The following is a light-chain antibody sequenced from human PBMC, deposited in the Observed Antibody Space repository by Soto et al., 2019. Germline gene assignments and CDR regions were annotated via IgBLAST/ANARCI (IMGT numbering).Light chain of an antibody. V-gene: IGKV3-20*01. CDR2: GAS. CDR3: QHYVTSSIT. J-gene: IGKJ5*01. Sequence: EVVLTQSPGTLSLSPGEIVTILCLASQSVSSTSLAWYQQKPGQTPRLLIYGASSRATGTPDRISGGGSGTHFPLTISRLEHEDFAVYSCQHYVTSSITFGQGTRLEIK. CDR1: QSVSSTS.